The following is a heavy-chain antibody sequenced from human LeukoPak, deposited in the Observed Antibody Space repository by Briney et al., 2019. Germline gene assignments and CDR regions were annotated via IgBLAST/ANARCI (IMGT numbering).Heavy chain of an antibody. CDR3: AKLRGYYDSSGSTRLGGYFDY. Sequence: SVKVSCKASGGTFSSCAISWVRQAPGQGLEWMGGIIPIFGTANYAQKFQGRVTITADESTSTAYMELSSLRSEDTAVYYCAKLRGYYDSSGSTRLGGYFDYWGQGTLVTVSS. J-gene: IGHJ4*02. D-gene: IGHD3-22*01. V-gene: IGHV1-69*01. CDR1: GGTFSSCA. CDR2: IIPIFGTA.